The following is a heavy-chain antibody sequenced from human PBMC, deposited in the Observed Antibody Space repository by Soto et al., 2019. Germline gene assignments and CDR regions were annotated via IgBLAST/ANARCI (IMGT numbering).Heavy chain of an antibody. CDR1: GGTFSSYA. Sequence: QVQLVQSGAEVKKPGSSVKVSCKASGGTFSSYAISWVRQAHGQGLEWMGGFIPIFGTANYGRKFKDRVTITTDKSTNTAYMELIKLTSEETPVYYCASGHLSEAEIDYYYYNGMNVWGQGTTVTVSS. CDR2: FIPIFGTA. J-gene: IGHJ6*02. CDR3: ASGHLSEAEIDYYYYNGMNV. D-gene: IGHD3-16*02. V-gene: IGHV1-69*06.